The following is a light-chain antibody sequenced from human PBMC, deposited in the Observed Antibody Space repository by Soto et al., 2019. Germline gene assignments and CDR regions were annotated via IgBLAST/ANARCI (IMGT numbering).Light chain of an antibody. CDR2: NAS. Sequence: EIVMTHSPATLSVSPGERATLSCRASQSIRSNYLAWYQQKPGQAPRLLIYNASNRATGIPARFGGSGSGTDFTLTISRLEPEDFAVYYCQQYGSSGTFGQGTKVDIK. J-gene: IGKJ1*01. CDR3: QQYGSSGT. V-gene: IGKV3-20*01. CDR1: QSIRSNY.